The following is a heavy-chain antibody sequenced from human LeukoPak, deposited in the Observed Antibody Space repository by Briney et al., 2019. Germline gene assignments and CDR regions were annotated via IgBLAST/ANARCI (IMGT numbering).Heavy chain of an antibody. CDR3: ARDGEVVPAAIYWYFDL. D-gene: IGHD2-2*01. CDR1: GYTFTSYY. V-gene: IGHV1-46*01. Sequence: ASVKVSCKASGYTFTSYYMHWVRQAPGQGLEWMGIINPSGGSTSHAQKFQGRVTMTRDTSTSTVYMELSSLRSEDTAVYYCARDGEVVPAAIYWYFDLWGRGTLVTVSS. J-gene: IGHJ2*01. CDR2: INPSGGST.